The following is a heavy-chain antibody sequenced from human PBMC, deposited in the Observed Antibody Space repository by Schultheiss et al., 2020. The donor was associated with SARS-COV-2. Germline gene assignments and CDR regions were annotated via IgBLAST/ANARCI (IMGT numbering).Heavy chain of an antibody. Sequence: GSLRLSCTVSGGSISSYYWSWIRQPPGKGLEWIGEINHSGSTNYNPSLKSRVTISVDTSKNQFSLKLSSVTAADTAVYYCARGGVVYCSSTSCYRGYYYYMDVWGKGTTVTVSS. J-gene: IGHJ6*03. CDR2: INHSGST. CDR3: ARGGVVYCSSTSCYRGYYYYMDV. D-gene: IGHD2-2*01. V-gene: IGHV4-34*01. CDR1: GGSISSYY.